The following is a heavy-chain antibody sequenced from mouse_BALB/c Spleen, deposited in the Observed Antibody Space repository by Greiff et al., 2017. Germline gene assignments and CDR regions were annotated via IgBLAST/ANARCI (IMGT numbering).Heavy chain of an antibody. D-gene: IGHD4-1*01. V-gene: IGHV3-2*02. CDR2: ISYSGST. CDR1: GYSITSDYA. CDR3: ARTGTYFDY. Sequence: EVQLKESGPGLVKPSQSLSLTCTVTGYSITSDYAWNWIRQFPGNKLEWMGYISYSGSTSYNPSLKSRISITRDTSKNQFFLQLNSVTTEDTATYYCARTGTYFDYWGQGTTLTVSS. J-gene: IGHJ2*01.